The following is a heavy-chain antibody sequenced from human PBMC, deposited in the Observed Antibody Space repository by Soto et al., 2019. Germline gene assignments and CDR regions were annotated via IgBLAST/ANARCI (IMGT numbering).Heavy chain of an antibody. V-gene: IGHV1-69*01. CDR1: GGTFSSYA. J-gene: IGHJ6*02. CDR2: IIPIFGTA. Sequence: QVQLVQSGAEVKKPGSSVKVSCKASGGTFSSYAISWVRQAPGQGLEWMGGIIPIFGTANYAQKFQGRVTITADESTSTAYMELSSLRSEDTAVYYCARDGSPYCSGGSCYSCYYYYGTDVWGQGTTVTVSS. D-gene: IGHD2-15*01. CDR3: ARDGSPYCSGGSCYSCYYYYGTDV.